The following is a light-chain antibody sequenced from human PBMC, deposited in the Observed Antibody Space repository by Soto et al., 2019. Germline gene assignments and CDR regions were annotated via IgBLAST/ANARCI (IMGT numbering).Light chain of an antibody. Sequence: QSALTQPAYVSGSPGQSITISCTGTRSDVGGYEYVSWYQQHPGKAPKLIIYEVFDRPAAVSRRFSGSKSGNTASLTISGLQAEDEADYHCSSYATPRLFGGGTKVTVL. V-gene: IGLV2-14*01. CDR1: RSDVGGYEY. CDR3: SSYATPRL. J-gene: IGLJ2*01. CDR2: EVF.